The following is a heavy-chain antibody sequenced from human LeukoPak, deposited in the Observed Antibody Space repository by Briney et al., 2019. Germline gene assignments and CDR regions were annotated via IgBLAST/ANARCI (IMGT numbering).Heavy chain of an antibody. Sequence: GRSLRLSCAASGFTFSSYGMHWVRQAPGKGPEWVAFIRYDGSNKYYGVSVKGRFTISRDNSKNTLYLQMSSLRAEDTAVYYCANDPAYGGDDCYNFECWAQGTLVTVSS. CDR2: IRYDGSNK. CDR3: ANDPAYGGDDCYNFEC. D-gene: IGHD2-21*02. J-gene: IGHJ4*02. V-gene: IGHV3-30*02. CDR1: GFTFSSYG.